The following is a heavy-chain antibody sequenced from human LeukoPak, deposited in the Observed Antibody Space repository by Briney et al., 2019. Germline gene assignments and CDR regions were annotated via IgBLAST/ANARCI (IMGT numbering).Heavy chain of an antibody. D-gene: IGHD3-22*01. CDR2: IKQDGSEK. V-gene: IGHV3-7*01. CDR1: GFTFSSYW. J-gene: IGHJ3*02. Sequence: GGSLRLSCAASGFTFSSYWMSWVRQAPGKGLEWVANIKQDGSEKYYVDSVKGRFTISRDNAKNSLYLQMNSLRAEDTAVYYCARDRDYYDSSGYGNDAFDIWGQGTMVTVSS. CDR3: ARDRDYYDSSGYGNDAFDI.